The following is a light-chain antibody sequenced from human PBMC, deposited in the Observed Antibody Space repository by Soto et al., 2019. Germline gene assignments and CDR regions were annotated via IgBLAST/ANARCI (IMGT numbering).Light chain of an antibody. Sequence: QSVLTQPASVSASPGQSITISCTGTSSDIGAYNSVSWYQQLPGKAPQLMIYDVSFRPSGISSRLSGSKSGNTASLTISGLRPDDDADYYCASYTTARIRVFGGGTKLTVL. J-gene: IGLJ2*01. CDR3: ASYTTARIRV. V-gene: IGLV2-14*03. CDR2: DVS. CDR1: SSDIGAYNS.